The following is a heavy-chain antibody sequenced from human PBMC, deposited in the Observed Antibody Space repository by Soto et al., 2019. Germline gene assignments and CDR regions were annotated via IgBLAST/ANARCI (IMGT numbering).Heavy chain of an antibody. CDR3: AGRLDWFDP. D-gene: IGHD2-21*01. CDR1: GDTFASYG. V-gene: IGHV1-18*01. Sequence: ASAKVSPRTCGDTFASYGISRVRQAPGQGLAWMGWISAYNGNTNYAQKLQGRVTMTTDTSTSTAYMELRSLRSGDTAVYYCAGRLDWFDPWGQGTLVTVSS. J-gene: IGHJ5*02. CDR2: ISAYNGNT.